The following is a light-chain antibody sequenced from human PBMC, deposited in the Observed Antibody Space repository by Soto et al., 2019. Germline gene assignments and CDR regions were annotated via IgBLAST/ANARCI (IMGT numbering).Light chain of an antibody. Sequence: EILMTQSPVTLSVSPGERATLSCRASQSVSSNLAWYQQKPGQAPSLLIYGAFTRATGIPARFSGTGSGTEFTLTISSLQSEDFALSYCQQYNDWPLTFGQGTKVDIK. V-gene: IGKV3-15*01. CDR1: QSVSSN. CDR2: GAF. J-gene: IGKJ1*01. CDR3: QQYNDWPLT.